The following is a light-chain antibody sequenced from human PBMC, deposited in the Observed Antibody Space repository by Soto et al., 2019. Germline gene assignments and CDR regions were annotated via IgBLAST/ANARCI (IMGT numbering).Light chain of an antibody. CDR1: QSIGRW. CDR3: QQDNNYWT. Sequence: DIQMTQSPSTLSASVGDTVTITCRASQSIGRWLAWYQQKPGKVPNLLIYDASSLQSVVPSRFSGSGSGTEFTLTISSLPPDYFATYYCQQDNNYWTFGQGTKVEIK. J-gene: IGKJ1*01. CDR2: DAS. V-gene: IGKV1-5*01.